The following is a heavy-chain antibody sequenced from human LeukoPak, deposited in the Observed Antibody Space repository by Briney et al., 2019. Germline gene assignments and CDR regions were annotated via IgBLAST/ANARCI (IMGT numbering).Heavy chain of an antibody. Sequence: GGSLRLSCAASGFTFSSYEMHWVRQAPGKGLEWVSYISSSDSTIYYADSVKGRFTISRDNAKNSLYLQMNSLRAEDTALYYCARAGNYDILTGYQDYWGQGTLVTVSS. CDR2: ISSSDSTI. V-gene: IGHV3-48*03. CDR3: ARAGNYDILTGYQDY. CDR1: GFTFSSYE. D-gene: IGHD3-9*01. J-gene: IGHJ4*02.